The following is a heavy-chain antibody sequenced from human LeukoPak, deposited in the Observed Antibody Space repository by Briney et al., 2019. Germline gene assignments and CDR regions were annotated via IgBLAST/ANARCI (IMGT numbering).Heavy chain of an antibody. Sequence: PGGSLRLSCTASGFTFSSYAMSWVRQAPGKGLEWVSVIYSGGSTYYADSVKGRFTISRDNSKNTLYLQMNSLRAEDTAVYYYARDGYCSSTSCYYYGMDVWGQGTTVTVSS. D-gene: IGHD2-2*01. CDR1: GFTFSSYA. CDR3: ARDGYCSSTSCYYYGMDV. V-gene: IGHV3-53*01. CDR2: IYSGGST. J-gene: IGHJ6*02.